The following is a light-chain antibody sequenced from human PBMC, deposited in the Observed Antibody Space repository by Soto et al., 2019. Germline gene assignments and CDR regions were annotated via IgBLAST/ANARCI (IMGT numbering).Light chain of an antibody. CDR3: QQYNSYPLT. V-gene: IGKV1-5*03. CDR2: KAS. CDR1: QSISSW. J-gene: IGKJ2*01. Sequence: DIQMTQSPSTLSASVGDRVTTTCRASQSISSWLAWYQQKPVKAPKLLIYKASSLESGVPSRFSGSGSGTEFTLTISSLQPDDFATYYCQQYNSYPLTFGQGTKVDIK.